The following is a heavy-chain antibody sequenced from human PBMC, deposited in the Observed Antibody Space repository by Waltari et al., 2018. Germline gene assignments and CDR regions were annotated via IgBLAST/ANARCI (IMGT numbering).Heavy chain of an antibody. CDR2: TYYRSKWYK. V-gene: IGHV6-1*01. CDR1: GDSFSTNSAA. D-gene: IGHD2-15*01. CDR3: ARQHCESGSCIYGLDV. Sequence: QVQLQQSGPGLVKPSQTLSLTCAISGDSFSTNSAAWTWIRQSPSRGLEWLGRTYYRSKWYKDYAVPLKSPLNITPDTSTNQFSLQLNSVTPEDTAVYYCARQHCESGSCIYGLDVWGQGTTVTVSS. J-gene: IGHJ6*02.